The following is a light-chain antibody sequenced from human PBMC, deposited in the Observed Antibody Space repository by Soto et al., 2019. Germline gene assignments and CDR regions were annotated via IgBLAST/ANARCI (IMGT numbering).Light chain of an antibody. CDR2: GDS. V-gene: IGLV1-40*01. J-gene: IGLJ1*01. CDR1: GSNSGAGYD. CDR3: QSYDSTPDARYV. Sequence: QSVLTQPPSVSGAPGQRVTISCTGSGSNSGAGYDVHWYQHRPGTAPKLLVFGDSHRPSGVPDRFSGSKSGTSASLAITGLQAEDEGDYYCQSYDSTPDARYVFGTGTKLTVL.